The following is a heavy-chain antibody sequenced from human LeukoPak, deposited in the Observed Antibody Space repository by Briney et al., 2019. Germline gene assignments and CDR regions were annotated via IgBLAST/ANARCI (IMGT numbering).Heavy chain of an antibody. V-gene: IGHV4-59*08. CDR3: ARPLYTAAGYYDAFDI. Sequence: SETLSLTCTVSGGFLNNYYWSWIRQPPGRGLEWIGYVSHTGSTNYSPSLKSRVTISIDTSKNQFSLKLNSVTAADTAVYYCARPLYTAAGYYDAFDIWGQGTMVTVSS. CDR2: VSHTGST. J-gene: IGHJ3*02. D-gene: IGHD6-13*01. CDR1: GGFLNNYY.